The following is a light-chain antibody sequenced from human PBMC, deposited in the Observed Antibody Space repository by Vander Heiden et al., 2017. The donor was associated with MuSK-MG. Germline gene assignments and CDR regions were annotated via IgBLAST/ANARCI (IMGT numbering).Light chain of an antibody. CDR2: GAS. CDR3: QQYGSSAYT. J-gene: IGKJ2*01. Sequence: EIACTPSPVTLSFSPGERATLSCRASQSVSSSYLASYQQKFGQAPRLLIYGASSRATGIPDRFPASGSGTDFTLTMRRLEPEHFAVYYSQQYGSSAYTLGPGTKLEIK. V-gene: IGKV3-20*01. CDR1: QSVSSSY.